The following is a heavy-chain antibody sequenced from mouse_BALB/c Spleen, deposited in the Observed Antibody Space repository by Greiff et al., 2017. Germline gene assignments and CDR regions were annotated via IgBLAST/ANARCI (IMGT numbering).Heavy chain of an antibody. J-gene: IGHJ1*01. CDR1: GYTFTSYV. D-gene: IGHD2-1*01. V-gene: IGHV1-14*01. CDR2: INPYNDGT. Sequence: EVQLQQSGPELVKPGASVKMSCKASGYTFTSYVMHWVKQKPGQGLEWIGYINPYNDGTKYNEKFKGKATLTSDKSSSTAYMELSSLTSEDSAVYYCARPHLLWYFDVWGAGTTVTVSS. CDR3: ARPHLLWYFDV.